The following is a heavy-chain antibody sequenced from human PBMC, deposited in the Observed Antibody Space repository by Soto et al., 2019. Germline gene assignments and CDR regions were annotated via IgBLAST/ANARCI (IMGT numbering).Heavy chain of an antibody. J-gene: IGHJ4*02. Sequence: ASVKVSCKASGYTFTSYDINWVRQATGQGLEWMGGIIPIFGTANYAQKFQGRVTITADESTSTAYMELSSLRSEDTAVYYCARGESYDSSGSYWDQGTLVTVSS. CDR3: ARGESYDSSGSY. D-gene: IGHD3-22*01. V-gene: IGHV1-69*13. CDR2: IIPIFGTA. CDR1: GYTFTSYD.